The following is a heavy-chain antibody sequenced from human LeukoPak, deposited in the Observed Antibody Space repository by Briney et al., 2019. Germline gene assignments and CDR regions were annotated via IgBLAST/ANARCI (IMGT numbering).Heavy chain of an antibody. V-gene: IGHV3-23*01. J-gene: IGHJ6*03. Sequence: GGSPRLSCAASGFTFSSYAMSWVRQAPGKGLEWVSAISGSGGSTYYADSVKGRFTISRDNSKNTLYLQMNSLRAEDTAVYYCAKASSGWDQYYYYYMDVWGKGTTVTVSS. CDR1: GFTFSSYA. CDR2: ISGSGGST. CDR3: AKASSGWDQYYYYYMDV. D-gene: IGHD6-19*01.